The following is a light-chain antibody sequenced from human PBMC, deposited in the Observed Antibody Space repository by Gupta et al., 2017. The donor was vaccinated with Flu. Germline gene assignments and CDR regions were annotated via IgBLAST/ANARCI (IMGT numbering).Light chain of an antibody. V-gene: IGKV3-20*01. CDR1: QSVSSSC. J-gene: IGKJ5*01. CDR3: QQYGSSLIT. CDR2: GAS. Sequence: DIVLTQSPGTLSLSPGERATLSCRASQSVSSSCLAWYQQKPGQAPRLLIYGASSRATGIPDRFSGSGSGTDFTLTISRLEPEDFAVYYCQQYGSSLITFGQGTRLEIK.